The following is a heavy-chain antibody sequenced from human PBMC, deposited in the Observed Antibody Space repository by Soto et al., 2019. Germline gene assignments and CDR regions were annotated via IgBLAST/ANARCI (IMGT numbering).Heavy chain of an antibody. CDR1: GYTFTSYY. CDR3: ARDMVVVAATRGGYYYYGMDV. V-gene: IGHV1-46*01. Sequence: GASVKVSCKASGYTFTSYYMHWVRQAPGQGLEWMGIINPSGGSTSYAQKFQGRVTMTRDTSTSTVYMKLSSLRSEDTAVYYCARDMVVVAATRGGYYYYGMDVWGQGTTVTVSS. J-gene: IGHJ6*02. D-gene: IGHD2-15*01. CDR2: INPSGGST.